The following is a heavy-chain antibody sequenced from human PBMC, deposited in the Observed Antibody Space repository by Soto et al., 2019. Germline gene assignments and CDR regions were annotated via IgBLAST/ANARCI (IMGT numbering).Heavy chain of an antibody. J-gene: IGHJ3*02. Sequence: QVQLQESGPGLVKPSETLSLTCTVSGGSITSFYWSWIRQAPGKGLEWIGYIFYSWGTDYNPSLKSRLTISVDTSKIEFSLKLTSVTAADTAVYYCATLSTVTSWSFVNIWGQGTMVTVSS. CDR3: ATLSTVTSWSFVNI. CDR2: IFYSWGT. D-gene: IGHD4-17*01. V-gene: IGHV4-59*08. CDR1: GGSITSFY.